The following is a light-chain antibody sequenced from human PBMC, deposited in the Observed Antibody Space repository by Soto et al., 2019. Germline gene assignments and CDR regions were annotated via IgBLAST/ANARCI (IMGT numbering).Light chain of an antibody. Sequence: DIQMTQSPSSLSASVGDRVTITCQASQDITDYLHWYQQKPGKAPRLLIYGASNLETGVPPRFSGSGSGTDFTFPIGSLQPEDIATYSCPQYEAVVLSFVGGTTVEIK. J-gene: IGKJ4*01. CDR3: PQYEAVVLS. CDR2: GAS. V-gene: IGKV1-33*01. CDR1: QDITDY.